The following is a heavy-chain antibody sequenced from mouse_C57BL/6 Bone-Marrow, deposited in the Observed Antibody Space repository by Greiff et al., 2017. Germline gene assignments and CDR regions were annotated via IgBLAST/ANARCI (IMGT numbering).Heavy chain of an antibody. Sequence: QVQLKESGAELVRPGTSVKMSCKASGYTFTNYWIGWAKQRPGHGLEWIGDIYPGGGYTNYNEKFKGKATLTAAKASSTPYIQLSILTSQDSAIYYSARGLLPLRGYFDYWGQGTTLTVSS. CDR3: ARGLLPLRGYFDY. CDR2: IYPGGGYT. CDR1: GYTFTNYW. J-gene: IGHJ2*01. V-gene: IGHV1-63*01. D-gene: IGHD3-1*01.